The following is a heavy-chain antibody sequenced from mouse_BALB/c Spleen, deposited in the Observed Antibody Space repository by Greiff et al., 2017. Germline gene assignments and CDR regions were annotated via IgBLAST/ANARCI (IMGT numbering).Heavy chain of an antibody. V-gene: IGHV5-17*02. CDR1: GFTFSSFG. CDR2: ISSGSSTI. CDR3: ARSWVISYAMDY. Sequence: EVQLVESGGGLVQPGGSRKLSCAASGFTFSSFGMHWVRQAPEKGLEWVAYISSGSSTIYYADTVKGRFTISRDNPKNTLFLQMTSLRSEDTAMYYCARSWVISYAMDYWGQGTSVTVSS. D-gene: IGHD2-13*01. J-gene: IGHJ4*01.